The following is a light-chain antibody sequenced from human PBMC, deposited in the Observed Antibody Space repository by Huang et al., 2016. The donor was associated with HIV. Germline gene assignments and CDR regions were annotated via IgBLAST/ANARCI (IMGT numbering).Light chain of an antibody. V-gene: IGKV3-11*01. CDR2: DTS. Sequence: IVLTQSPATLSWYPGERVTLSCRASQSVGNYIPWYQQHPGQSPKLLIYDTSNRATGTPVRFSGSGSGTDFTLTISSLESEDCAVYYCQQRSSGVTFGGGTKVQVK. J-gene: IGKJ4*01. CDR1: QSVGNY. CDR3: QQRSSGVT.